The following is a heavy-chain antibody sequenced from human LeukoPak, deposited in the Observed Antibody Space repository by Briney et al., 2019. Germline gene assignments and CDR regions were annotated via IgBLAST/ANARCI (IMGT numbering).Heavy chain of an antibody. CDR2: ISSSSSYI. V-gene: IGHV3-21*01. J-gene: IGHJ5*02. D-gene: IGHD6-19*01. CDR1: GFTFSSYS. Sequence: GGSLRLSCAASGFTFSSYSTNWVRQAPGKGLEWVSSISSSSSYIYYADSVKGRFTISRDNAKNSLYLQMNSLRAEDTAVYYCASQYSSGGNWFDPWGQGTLVTVSS. CDR3: ASQYSSGGNWFDP.